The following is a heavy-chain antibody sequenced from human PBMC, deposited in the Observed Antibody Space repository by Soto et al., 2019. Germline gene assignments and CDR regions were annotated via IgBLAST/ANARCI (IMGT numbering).Heavy chain of an antibody. CDR1: GYTFTSYG. V-gene: IGHV1-18*01. CDR3: ATLEDYGDYVLGYFQH. J-gene: IGHJ1*01. CDR2: ISAYNGNT. D-gene: IGHD4-17*01. Sequence: GASVNVSCKASGYTFTSYGISWVRQAPGQGLEWMGWISAYNGNTNYAQKLQGRVTMATDTSTSTAYMELRSLRSDDTAVYYCATLEDYGDYVLGYFQHWGQGTLVTVSS.